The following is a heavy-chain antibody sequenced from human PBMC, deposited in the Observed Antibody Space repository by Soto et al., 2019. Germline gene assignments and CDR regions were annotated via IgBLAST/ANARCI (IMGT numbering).Heavy chain of an antibody. CDR3: AMSRTGYGDFDY. V-gene: IGHV4-31*02. J-gene: IGHJ4*02. CDR2: IYYSGTT. Sequence: QVQLQESGPGLVKPSQTLSLTCTVSGGAIRSGTYYWSWIRQHPGTGLEWIGYIYYSGTTYYNPSVESRXXLXVXXSKNQFPLMLSSVPAADTAVYYCAMSRTGYGDFDYWGQGTLVTVSS. CDR1: GGAIRSGTYY. D-gene: IGHD5-12*01.